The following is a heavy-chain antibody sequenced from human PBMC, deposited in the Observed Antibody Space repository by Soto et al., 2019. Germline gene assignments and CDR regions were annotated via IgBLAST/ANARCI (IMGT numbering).Heavy chain of an antibody. V-gene: IGHV3-9*01. CDR3: ATDRSWNDGLDI. D-gene: IGHD1-1*01. CDR2: ISWNSASI. J-gene: IGHJ3*02. Sequence: DVQLVESGGGLVQPGRSLRLSCAASGFTFDDYAMHWVRQAPGKGLEWVSGISWNSASIGYADSVKGRFTISRDDAKNSLFLQMSSLRREDTALYFCATDRSWNDGLDILGQGTMVTVS. CDR1: GFTFDDYA.